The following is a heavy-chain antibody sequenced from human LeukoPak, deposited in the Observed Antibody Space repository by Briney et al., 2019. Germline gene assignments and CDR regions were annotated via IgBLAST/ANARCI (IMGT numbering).Heavy chain of an antibody. CDR2: ISSSSSYI. CDR1: GFTFSSYE. V-gene: IGHV3-21*01. CDR3: ARLAAAGFDY. J-gene: IGHJ4*02. Sequence: PGGSLRLSCAASGFTFSSYEMNWVRQAPGKGLEWVSSISSSSSYIYYADSVKGRFTISRDNAKNSLHLQMNSLRAEDTAVYYCARLAAAGFDYWGQGTLVTVSS. D-gene: IGHD6-13*01.